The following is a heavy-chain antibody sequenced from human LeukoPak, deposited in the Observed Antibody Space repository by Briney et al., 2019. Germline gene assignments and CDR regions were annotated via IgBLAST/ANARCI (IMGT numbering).Heavy chain of an antibody. CDR1: GDSVSSNSAA. CDR2: TYYRSKWYN. Sequence: SQTLSLTCAISGDSVSSNSAAWNWIRQSPSRGLEWLGRTYYRSKWYNDYAVSVKSRITINPDTSKNQFSLKLSSVTAADTAVYYCARGKKGGSYYYYYMDVWGKGTTVTVSS. V-gene: IGHV6-1*01. CDR3: ARGKKGGSYYYYYMDV. J-gene: IGHJ6*03. D-gene: IGHD1-26*01.